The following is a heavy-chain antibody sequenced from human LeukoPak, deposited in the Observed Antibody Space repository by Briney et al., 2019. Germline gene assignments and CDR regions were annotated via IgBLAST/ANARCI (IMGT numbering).Heavy chain of an antibody. CDR2: IYSGGST. J-gene: IGHJ4*02. CDR1: GFTVSSNY. CDR3: ARGIVATNFDY. V-gene: IGHV3-66*01. Sequence: AGGSLRLSCAASGFTVSSNYMSWVRQAPGKGLEWVSVIYSGGSTYYADSVKGRFTISRDNSKNTLYLQMNSLRAEDTAVYYCARGIVATNFDYWGQGTLVTVSS. D-gene: IGHD5-12*01.